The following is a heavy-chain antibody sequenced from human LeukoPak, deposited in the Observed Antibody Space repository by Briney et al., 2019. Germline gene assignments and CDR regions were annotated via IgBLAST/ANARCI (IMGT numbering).Heavy chain of an antibody. CDR2: INPNSGGT. V-gene: IGHV1-2*02. J-gene: IGHJ6*02. D-gene: IGHD3-10*01. CDR1: GYTFTGYY. Sequence: ASVKVSCKASGYTFTGYYIHWVRQAPGQGLEWMGWINPNSGGTNYAQKFQGRVTMTRDTSISTAYMELSRLRSDDTAVYYCARGDHYGTGMDVWGQGTTVTVSS. CDR3: ARGDHYGTGMDV.